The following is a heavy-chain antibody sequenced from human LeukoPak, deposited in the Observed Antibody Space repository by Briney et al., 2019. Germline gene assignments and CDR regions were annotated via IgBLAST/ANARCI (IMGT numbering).Heavy chain of an antibody. CDR2: IYTSGST. V-gene: IGHV4-4*07. D-gene: IGHD6-13*01. Sequence: SETLSLTCTVSGGSISSYYWSWIRQPAGKGLEWIGRIYTSGSTNYNPSLKSRVTMSADTSKNQFSLKLSSVTAADTVVYYCARGAKGSSSWYDSFDYWGQGTLVTVSS. CDR3: ARGAKGSSSWYDSFDY. J-gene: IGHJ4*02. CDR1: GGSISSYY.